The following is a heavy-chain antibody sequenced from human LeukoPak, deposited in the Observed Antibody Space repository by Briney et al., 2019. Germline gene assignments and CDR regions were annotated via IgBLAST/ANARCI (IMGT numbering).Heavy chain of an antibody. CDR3: ARWSSTSCYDY. V-gene: IGHV3-64*01. Sequence: PGGSLRLSCAASGFTFSTYAMHWVRQAPGKGLEYVSAISTNGVGTYYANPVKGRFTISRDNSKNTLYLQMGSLRAEDMAVYYCARWSSTSCYDYWGQGTLVTVSS. CDR1: GFTFSTYA. J-gene: IGHJ4*02. CDR2: ISTNGVGT. D-gene: IGHD2-2*01.